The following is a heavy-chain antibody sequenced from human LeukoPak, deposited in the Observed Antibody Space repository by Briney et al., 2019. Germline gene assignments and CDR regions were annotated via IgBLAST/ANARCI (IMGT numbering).Heavy chain of an antibody. J-gene: IGHJ3*01. CDR1: GYTFTSFD. D-gene: IGHD3-22*01. CDR3: ARARITMMAFDV. Sequence: ASVKVSRKASGYTFTSFDINSVRQATGQGLEWMGWMNPNNGNTGFVQKFQGRVTMTRNTSISTAYMELSSLRSDDTAVYYCARARITMMAFDVWGQGTVVTVSS. CDR2: MNPNNGNT. V-gene: IGHV1-8*01.